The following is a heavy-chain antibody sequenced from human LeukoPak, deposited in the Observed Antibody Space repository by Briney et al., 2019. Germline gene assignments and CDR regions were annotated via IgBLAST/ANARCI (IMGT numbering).Heavy chain of an antibody. CDR3: ARCDGRGHSYGYPVYYYMDV. D-gene: IGHD5-18*01. V-gene: IGHV3-21*01. J-gene: IGHJ6*03. CDR2: ISSSSSYI. Sequence: GGSLRLSCAASGFTFSSYSMNWVRQAPGKGLEWVSSISSSSSYIYYADSVKGRFTISRDNAKNSLYLQMNSLRAEDTAVYYCARCDGRGHSYGYPVYYYMDVWGKGTTVTVSS. CDR1: GFTFSSYS.